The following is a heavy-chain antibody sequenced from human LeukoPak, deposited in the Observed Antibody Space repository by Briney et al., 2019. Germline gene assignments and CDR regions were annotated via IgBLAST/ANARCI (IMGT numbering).Heavy chain of an antibody. CDR2: MNPNSGNT. Sequence: ASVKVSCKASGYTFTSYDINWVRQATGQGFEWMGWMNPNSGNTGYAQKFQGRVTMTRNTSISTAYMELSSLRSEDTAVYYCARGRQTYYDFWSGYYTTFDYWGQGTLVTVSS. V-gene: IGHV1-8*01. D-gene: IGHD3-3*01. CDR1: GYTFTSYD. J-gene: IGHJ4*02. CDR3: ARGRQTYYDFWSGYYTTFDY.